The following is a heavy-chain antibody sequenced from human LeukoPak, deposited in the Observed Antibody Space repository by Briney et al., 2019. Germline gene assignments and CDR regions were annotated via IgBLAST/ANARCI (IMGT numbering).Heavy chain of an antibody. D-gene: IGHD6-13*01. CDR2: FDPEDGET. CDR1: GYTLTELS. J-gene: IGHJ4*02. CDR3: AGYSSSWPHSFDY. Sequence: ASVKVSCKVSGYTLTELSMHWVRQVPGKGLEWMGGFDPEDGETIYAQKFQGRVTMTEDTSTDTAYMELSSLRSEDTAVYYCAGYSSSWPHSFDYWGQGTLVTVSS. V-gene: IGHV1-24*01.